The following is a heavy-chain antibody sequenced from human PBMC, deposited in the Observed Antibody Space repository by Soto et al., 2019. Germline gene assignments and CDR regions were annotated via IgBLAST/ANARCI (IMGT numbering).Heavy chain of an antibody. CDR3: AKDIYSGYDSSGYYFPPDY. Sequence: GGSLRLSCAASGFTFDDYTMHWVRQAPGKGLEWVSLISWDGGSTYYADSVKGRFTISRDNSKNSLYLQMNSLRTEDTALYYCAKDIYSGYDSSGYYFPPDYWGQGTLVTVSS. CDR2: ISWDGGST. V-gene: IGHV3-43*01. J-gene: IGHJ4*02. CDR1: GFTFDDYT. D-gene: IGHD3-22*01.